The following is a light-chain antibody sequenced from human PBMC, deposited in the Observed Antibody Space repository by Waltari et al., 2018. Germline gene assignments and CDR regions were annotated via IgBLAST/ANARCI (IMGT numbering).Light chain of an antibody. V-gene: IGLV2-11*01. CDR1: SSDVGANNF. J-gene: IGLJ3*02. Sequence: QSALTQPRSVSGSPGQSVTISCTGTSSDVGANNFVSWYQHHPDKAPKLIIYDINKRPSGVPDRCSVSKSGNTASLTISGLQAEDEADYYCCSCVGRNIYWVFGGGTKLTVL. CDR3: CSCVGRNIYWV. CDR2: DIN.